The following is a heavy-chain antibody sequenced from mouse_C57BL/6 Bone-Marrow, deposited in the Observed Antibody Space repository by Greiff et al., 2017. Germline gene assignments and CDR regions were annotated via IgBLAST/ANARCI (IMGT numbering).Heavy chain of an antibody. J-gene: IGHJ4*01. CDR2: INPYNGGT. D-gene: IGHD2-5*01. CDR1: GYTFTDYY. Sequence: EVQLQQSGPVLVKPGASVKMSCKASGYTFTDYYMNWVKQSHGKSLEWIGVINPYNGGTSYNQKFKGKATLTVDKSSSTAYMALNSLTSEDSAVYYCARSYYSNYGAMDYWGQGTSVTVSS. V-gene: IGHV1-19*01. CDR3: ARSYYSNYGAMDY.